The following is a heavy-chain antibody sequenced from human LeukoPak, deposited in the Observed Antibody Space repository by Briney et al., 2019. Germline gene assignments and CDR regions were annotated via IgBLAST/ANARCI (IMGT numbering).Heavy chain of an antibody. J-gene: IGHJ3*02. V-gene: IGHV3-7*01. Sequence: PGGSLRLSCAASGFSFSVYWMSWVRQAPGEGLEWVAHIKQDGSEQYYVDSVKGRFTISRDNAKNSLFLQMNSLRAEDTAVYYCARYVGYCSGGSGYLGAIDIWGQGTMVSVSS. D-gene: IGHD2-15*01. CDR1: GFSFSVYW. CDR2: IKQDGSEQ. CDR3: ARYVGYCSGGSGYLGAIDI.